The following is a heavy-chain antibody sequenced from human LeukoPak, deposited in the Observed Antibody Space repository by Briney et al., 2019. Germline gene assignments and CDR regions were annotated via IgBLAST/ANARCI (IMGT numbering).Heavy chain of an antibody. CDR2: ISSSSSYI. J-gene: IGHJ4*02. CDR3: ARDLKAYCGGDCPFEY. V-gene: IGHV3-21*01. Sequence: GGSLRLSCAASGFTFSRYSMNWVRQAPGKGLEGVSSISSSSSYIYYADSVKGRFTISRDNAKNSLYLQMNSLRAEDTAVYYCARDLKAYCGGDCPFEYWGQGTLVTVSS. CDR1: GFTFSRYS. D-gene: IGHD2-21*01.